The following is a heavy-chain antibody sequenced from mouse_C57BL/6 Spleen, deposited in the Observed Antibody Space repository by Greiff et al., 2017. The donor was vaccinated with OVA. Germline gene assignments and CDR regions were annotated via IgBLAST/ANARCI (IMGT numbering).Heavy chain of an antibody. CDR2: INPSTGGT. CDR1: GYSFTGYY. J-gene: IGHJ4*01. D-gene: IGHD2-1*01. Sequence: EVQLQQSGPELVKPGASVKISCKASGYSFTGYYMNWVKQSPEKSLEWIGEINPSTGGTTYNQKFKAKATLTVDKSSSTAYMQLKSLTSEDSAVYYCARGGGNYVGEAMDYWGQGTSVTVSS. CDR3: ARGGGNYVGEAMDY. V-gene: IGHV1-42*01.